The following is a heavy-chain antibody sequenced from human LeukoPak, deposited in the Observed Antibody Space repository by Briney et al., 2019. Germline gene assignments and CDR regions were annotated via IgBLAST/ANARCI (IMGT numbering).Heavy chain of an antibody. CDR2: TSSSDTTI. Sequence: GGSLRLSCAASGFTFSSYEMNWVRQAPGKGLEWVSYTSSSDTTIYYVDSVKGRFTISRGNAKNSLYLQMNSLRAEDTAVYYCARGRSGYDSYYWYFDLWGRGTLVTVSS. J-gene: IGHJ2*01. D-gene: IGHD5-12*01. V-gene: IGHV3-48*03. CDR3: ARGRSGYDSYYWYFDL. CDR1: GFTFSSYE.